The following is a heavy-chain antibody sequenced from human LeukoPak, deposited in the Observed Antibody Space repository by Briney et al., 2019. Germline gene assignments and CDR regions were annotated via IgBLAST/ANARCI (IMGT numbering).Heavy chain of an antibody. CDR3: ARDHSGFPPYY. CDR1: GYTFTSYG. D-gene: IGHD2-21*01. V-gene: IGHV1-69*13. J-gene: IGHJ4*02. CDR2: IIPIFGTA. Sequence: ASVKVSCKASGYTFTSYGISWVRQAPGQGLEWMGGIIPIFGTANYAQKFQGRVTITADESTSTAYMELSSLRSEDTAVYYCARDHSGFPPYYWGQGTLVTVSS.